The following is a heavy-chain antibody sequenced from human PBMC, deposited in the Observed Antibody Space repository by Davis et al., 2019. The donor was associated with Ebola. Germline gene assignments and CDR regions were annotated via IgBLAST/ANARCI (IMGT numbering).Heavy chain of an antibody. CDR3: ARAMVTMVSFAFDI. CDR1: GGSISSNNW. D-gene: IGHD3-10*01. J-gene: IGHJ3*02. Sequence: MPSETLSLTCAVSGGSISSNNWWSWVRQPPGKGLEWIGEIYHSGTTNYNPSLKSRVTISVDKSKNQFSLKLSSVTAADTAVYYCARAMVTMVSFAFDIWGQGTVVTVSS. V-gene: IGHV4-4*02. CDR2: IYHSGTT.